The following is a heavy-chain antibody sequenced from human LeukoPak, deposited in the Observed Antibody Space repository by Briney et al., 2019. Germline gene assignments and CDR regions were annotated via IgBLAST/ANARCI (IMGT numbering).Heavy chain of an antibody. V-gene: IGHV4-30-4*01. CDR1: GGSISSGDYY. J-gene: IGHJ6*02. CDR3: ARDRARFNWNYGSYGMDV. Sequence: SETLSLTCTVSGGSISSGDYYWSWIRQPPGKGLEWIGYIYYSGSTYYNPSLKSRVTISVDTSKNQFSLKLSSVTAAGTAVYYCARDRARFNWNYGSYGMDVWGQGTTVTVSS. D-gene: IGHD1-7*01. CDR2: IYYSGST.